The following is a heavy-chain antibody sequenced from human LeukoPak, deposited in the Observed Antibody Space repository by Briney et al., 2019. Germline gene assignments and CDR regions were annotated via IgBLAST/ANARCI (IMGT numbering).Heavy chain of an antibody. CDR3: ASGSESYYFDY. CDR1: GGSISSSSYY. Sequence: SETLSLTCSVSGGSISSSSYYWGWIRQTPGKGLEWIGSILYGGATYYNPSLKSRVTISGDTSKNQFSLKLSSVTASDTAVYYCASGSESYYFDYWGQGTLVTVSS. J-gene: IGHJ4*02. V-gene: IGHV4-39*01. CDR2: ILYGGAT. D-gene: IGHD2-2*03.